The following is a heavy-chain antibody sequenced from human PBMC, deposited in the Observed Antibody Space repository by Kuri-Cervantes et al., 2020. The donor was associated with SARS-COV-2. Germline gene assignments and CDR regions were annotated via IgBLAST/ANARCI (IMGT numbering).Heavy chain of an antibody. CDR1: GGSISSYY. Sequence: GSLRLSCTVSGGSISSYYWSWIRQPPGKGLEWIGYIYYSGSTYYNPSLKSRVTISVDTSKNQFSLKLSSVTAADTAVYYCARGRSFVGNWGQGTLVTVSS. V-gene: IGHV4-59*12. J-gene: IGHJ4*02. D-gene: IGHD3-16*01. CDR2: IYYSGST. CDR3: ARGRSFVGN.